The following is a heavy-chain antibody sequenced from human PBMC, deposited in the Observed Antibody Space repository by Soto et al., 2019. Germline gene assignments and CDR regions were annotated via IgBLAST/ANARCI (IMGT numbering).Heavy chain of an antibody. CDR1: GGSISSYY. D-gene: IGHD2-2*02. CDR2: IYYSGST. Sequence: PSETLSLTCTVSGGSISSYYWSWIRQPPGKGLEWIGYIYYSGSTNYNPSLKSRVTISVDTFKNQFSLKLSSVTAAHTAVYYCAREGVPTAIPGRFMDVWGKGTTVTVSS. V-gene: IGHV4-59*01. CDR3: AREGVPTAIPGRFMDV. J-gene: IGHJ6*03.